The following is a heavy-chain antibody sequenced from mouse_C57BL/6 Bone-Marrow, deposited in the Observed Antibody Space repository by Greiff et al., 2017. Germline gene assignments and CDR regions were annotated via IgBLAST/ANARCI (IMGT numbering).Heavy chain of an antibody. Sequence: VQLQQSGPGLVKPGASVKISCTASGYSFTDYNMTWVKQSNGKSLEWIGVISPNYGTTSYNQKFKGRVTLTVDKSSSTAYMQLNSLTSEDSAVYYCAREATFAWFAYWGQGTRVTVSA. CDR3: AREATFAWFAY. J-gene: IGHJ3*01. D-gene: IGHD3-2*02. CDR2: ISPNYGTT. V-gene: IGHV1-39*01. CDR1: GYSFTDYN.